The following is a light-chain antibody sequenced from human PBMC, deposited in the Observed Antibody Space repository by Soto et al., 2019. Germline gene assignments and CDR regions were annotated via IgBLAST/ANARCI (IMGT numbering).Light chain of an antibody. V-gene: IGKV3D-7*01. CDR1: QTVSRMY. J-gene: IGKJ1*01. CDR2: GTS. Sequence: EIGLSLSAVALSLSPGERATLSCRASQTVSRMYLSWFQQKPGQAPRLLIYGTSTRATGIPVRFSGSGSGTDFTLTISSLQPEDFAVYFCHQDFNLPWTFGQGTKVDIK. CDR3: HQDFNLPWT.